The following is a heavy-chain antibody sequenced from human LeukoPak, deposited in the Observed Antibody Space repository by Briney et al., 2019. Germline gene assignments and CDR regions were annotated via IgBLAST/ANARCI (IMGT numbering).Heavy chain of an antibody. V-gene: IGHV3-9*01. CDR2: ISWNSGSI. CDR3: AKDYGMDV. CDR1: GFTFDDYA. Sequence: PGGSLRLSCAASGFTFDDYAMHWVRHAPGKGLEWVSGISWNSGSIGYADSVKGRFTISRDNAKNSLYLQMNSLRAEGTALYYCAKDYGMDVWGQGTTVTVSS. J-gene: IGHJ6*02.